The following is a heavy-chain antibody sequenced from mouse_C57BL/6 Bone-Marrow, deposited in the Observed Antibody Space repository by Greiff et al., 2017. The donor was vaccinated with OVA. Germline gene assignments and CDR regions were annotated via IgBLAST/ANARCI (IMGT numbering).Heavy chain of an antibody. CDR1: GYTFTSYW. CDR3: ARCPYYYGSSYDFDY. Sequence: VQLQQPGAELVKPGASVKLSCKASGYTFTSYWMHWVKQRPGQGLEWIGMIHPNSGSTNYNEKFKSKATLTVDKSSSTAYMQLSSLTSEDSAVYYCARCPYYYGSSYDFDYWGQGTTLTVSS. V-gene: IGHV1-64*01. J-gene: IGHJ2*01. CDR2: IHPNSGST. D-gene: IGHD1-1*01.